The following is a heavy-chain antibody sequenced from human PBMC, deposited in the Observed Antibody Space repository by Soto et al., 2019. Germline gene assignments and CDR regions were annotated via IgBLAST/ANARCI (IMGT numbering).Heavy chain of an antibody. D-gene: IGHD3-10*01. CDR1: GFTFSSYG. J-gene: IGHJ4*02. V-gene: IGHV3-30*18. CDR3: AKDFWAYYYGSGPGY. Sequence: TGGSLRLSCAASGFTFSSYGMHWVRQAPGKGLEWVAVISYDGSNKYYADSVKGRFTISRDNSKNTLYLQMNSLRAEDTAVYYCAKDFWAYYYGSGPGYWGQGTLVTVSS. CDR2: ISYDGSNK.